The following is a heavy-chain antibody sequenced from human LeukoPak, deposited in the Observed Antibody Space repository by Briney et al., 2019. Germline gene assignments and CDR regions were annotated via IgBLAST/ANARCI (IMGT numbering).Heavy chain of an antibody. CDR2: ISSAGTT. V-gene: IGHV3-66*01. J-gene: IGHJ4*02. D-gene: IGHD6-13*01. CDR3: ARDLEAANTYYFDY. CDR1: GFTVSSSY. Sequence: GGSLRLSCAASGFTVSSSYMSWVRQAPGKGLEWVSIISSAGTTYYADSVKGRSTIPRDNSKNTVYLQVNSLRDEDTAVYYCARDLEAANTYYFDYWGQGTMVTVSS.